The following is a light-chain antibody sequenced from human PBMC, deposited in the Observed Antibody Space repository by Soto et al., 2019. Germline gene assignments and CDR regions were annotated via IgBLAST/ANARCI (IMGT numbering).Light chain of an antibody. Sequence: EIVMTQSPATLSVSPGEGATLSCKASQNVYNNLAWYQQRPGQPPRLLIYDASTRATGISARFSDSGYGTEFTLTISSLQSEDFAVYFCQQCRNWPLTFGGGTKVDIK. CDR2: DAS. V-gene: IGKV3-15*01. CDR1: QNVYNN. J-gene: IGKJ4*01. CDR3: QQCRNWPLT.